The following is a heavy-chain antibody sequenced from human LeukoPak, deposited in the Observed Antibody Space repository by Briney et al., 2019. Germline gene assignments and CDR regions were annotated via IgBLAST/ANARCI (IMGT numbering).Heavy chain of an antibody. Sequence: PGASLRLSCAASGFTFSSYSMNWVRQAPGKGLEWVSSISSSSSYIYYADSVKGRFTISRDNAKNSLYLQMNSLRAEDTAVYYCASLAYCSSTSCYGMDVWGQGTTVTVSS. CDR1: GFTFSSYS. CDR3: ASLAYCSSTSCYGMDV. CDR2: ISSSSSYI. V-gene: IGHV3-21*01. D-gene: IGHD2-2*01. J-gene: IGHJ6*02.